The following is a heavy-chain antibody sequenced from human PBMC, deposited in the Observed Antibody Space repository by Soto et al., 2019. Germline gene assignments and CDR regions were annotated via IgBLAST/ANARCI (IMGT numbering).Heavy chain of an antibody. V-gene: IGHV3-21*01. CDR1: VFTFSSYS. Sequence: GSLRLYCAASVFTFSSYSMNWVRQAPGKGLEWVSSISSSSSYIYYADSVKGRFTISRDNAKNSLYLQMNSLRAEDTAVYYCARVGYDILTGYPSYGMDVWGQGTTVTVSS. J-gene: IGHJ6*02. D-gene: IGHD3-9*01. CDR3: ARVGYDILTGYPSYGMDV. CDR2: ISSSSSYI.